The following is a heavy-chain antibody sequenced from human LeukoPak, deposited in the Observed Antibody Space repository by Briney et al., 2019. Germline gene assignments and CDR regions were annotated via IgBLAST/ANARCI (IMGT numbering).Heavy chain of an antibody. D-gene: IGHD5-24*01. J-gene: IGHJ4*02. CDR1: GGSISSYY. Sequence: SETLSLTCTVSGGSISSYYWSWIRQPPGKGLEWIGYIYYSGSANYNPSPKSRVTISVDTSENQFSLKLSSVTVADTAVYYCARDGDGYTPNFDYWGQGTLVTVSS. V-gene: IGHV4-59*01. CDR2: IYYSGSA. CDR3: ARDGDGYTPNFDY.